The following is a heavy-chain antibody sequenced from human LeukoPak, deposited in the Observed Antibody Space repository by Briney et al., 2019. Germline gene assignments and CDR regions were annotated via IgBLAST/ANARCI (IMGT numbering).Heavy chain of an antibody. D-gene: IGHD5-18*01. Sequence: SETLSLTCAVYSGSFSGYYWSWIRQPPGKGLEWIGEINHSGSTNYNPSLKSRVTISVDTFKNQFSLKLSSVTAADTAVYYCARSGYSYGTINYYYGMDVWGQGTTVTVSS. J-gene: IGHJ6*02. CDR1: SGSFSGYY. V-gene: IGHV4-34*01. CDR3: ARSGYSYGTINYYYGMDV. CDR2: INHSGST.